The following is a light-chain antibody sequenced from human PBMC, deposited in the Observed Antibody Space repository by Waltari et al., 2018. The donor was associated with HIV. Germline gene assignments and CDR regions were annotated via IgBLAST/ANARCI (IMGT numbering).Light chain of an antibody. CDR2: RNN. CDR1: SSNVGNEG. J-gene: IGLJ3*02. CDR3: SAWDTTLSAWV. Sequence: QAGLTQPPSVSEAVRQTATLTCTGSSSNVGNEGTACLQRRQGHPPRHLSYRNNSRPSGISERFSASRSGNKAALTITGLLPDDETDYYCSAWDTTLSAWVFGGGTKMTVL. V-gene: IGLV10-54*01.